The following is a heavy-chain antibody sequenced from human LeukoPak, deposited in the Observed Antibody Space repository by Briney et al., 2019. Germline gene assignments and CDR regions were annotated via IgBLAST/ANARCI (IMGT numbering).Heavy chain of an antibody. CDR2: ISAYNGNT. Sequence: ASVKVSCKASGYTFTSYGINWVRQAPGQGLEWMGWISAYNGNTNYAQKLQGRVTMTRDTSTSTVYMELRSLRSDDTAPYYCARGGDMRVVGAFDIWGQGTMVTVSS. V-gene: IGHV1-18*01. CDR1: GYTFTSYG. D-gene: IGHD3-22*01. CDR3: ARGGDMRVVGAFDI. J-gene: IGHJ3*02.